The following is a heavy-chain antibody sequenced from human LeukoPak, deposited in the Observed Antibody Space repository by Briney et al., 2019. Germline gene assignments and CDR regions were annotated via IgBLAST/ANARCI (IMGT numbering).Heavy chain of an antibody. V-gene: IGHV3-30-3*01. CDR3: ARLGQFDF. Sequence: AGGSLRLSCAASGFTFSSYAMHWVRQAPGKGLEWVAVISYDGSNKYYADSVKGRFTISRDNAKNSLYLQMNSLRAEDTAVYYCARLGQFDFWGQGTLVTVSS. CDR1: GFTFSSYA. CDR2: ISYDGSNK. J-gene: IGHJ4*02.